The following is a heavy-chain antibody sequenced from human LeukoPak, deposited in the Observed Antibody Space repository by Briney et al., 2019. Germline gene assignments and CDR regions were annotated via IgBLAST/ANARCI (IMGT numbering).Heavy chain of an antibody. J-gene: IGHJ5*02. D-gene: IGHD3-10*01. V-gene: IGHV1-2*04. Sequence: ASVKVSCKASGYTFTSYGISWVRQAPGQGLEWMGWINPNSGGTNYAQKFQGWVTMTRDTSISTAYMELSRLRSDDTAVYYCARGGSGSYYNVGNWFDPWGQGTLVTVSS. CDR3: ARGGSGSYYNVGNWFDP. CDR2: INPNSGGT. CDR1: GYTFTSYG.